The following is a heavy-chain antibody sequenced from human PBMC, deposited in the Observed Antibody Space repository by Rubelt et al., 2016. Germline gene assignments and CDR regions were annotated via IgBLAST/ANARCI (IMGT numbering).Heavy chain of an antibody. D-gene: IGHD4-17*01. CDR2: IYYSGST. J-gene: IGHJ6*02. CDR3: ARDGATVTRRYYGMDV. Sequence: QLQLQESGPGLVKPSETLSLTCTVSGGSISSSSYYWGWIRQPPGKGLEWIGSIYYSGSTYYNPSLMVRVTISVDPSKNQSSLKLSSVTAADTAVYYCARDGATVTRRYYGMDVWGQGTTVTVSS. V-gene: IGHV4-39*07. CDR1: GGSISSSSYY.